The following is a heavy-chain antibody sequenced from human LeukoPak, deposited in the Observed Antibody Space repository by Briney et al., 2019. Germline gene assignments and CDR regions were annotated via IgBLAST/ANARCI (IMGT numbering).Heavy chain of an antibody. V-gene: IGHV3-30*18. D-gene: IGHD2/OR15-2a*01. CDR1: GFTFSSYG. CDR2: ISYDGSNK. Sequence: GGSLRLSCAASGFTFSSYGMHWVRQAPGKGLDWVAVISYDGSNKYYADSVKGRFTISRDTSKNTLNLQMNSLRAEDTAVYYCAKDVNLDYWGQGTLVTVSS. J-gene: IGHJ4*02. CDR3: AKDVNLDY.